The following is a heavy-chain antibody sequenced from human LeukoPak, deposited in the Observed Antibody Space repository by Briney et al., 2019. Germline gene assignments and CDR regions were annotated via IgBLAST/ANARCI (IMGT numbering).Heavy chain of an antibody. CDR2: IYHSGST. CDR1: GYSISSGYY. CDR3: ARLGYDYLLYYYMDV. Sequence: SETLSLTCAVSGYSISSGYYWGWIRQPPGKGLEWIGSIYHSGSTYYNPSLKSRVTISVDTSKNQFSLKLSSVTAADTAVYYCARLGYDYLLYYYMDVWAKGTTVTVSS. V-gene: IGHV4-38-2*01. D-gene: IGHD4-11*01. J-gene: IGHJ6*03.